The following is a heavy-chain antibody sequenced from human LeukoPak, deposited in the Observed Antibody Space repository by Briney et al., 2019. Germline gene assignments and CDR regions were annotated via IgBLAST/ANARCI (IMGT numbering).Heavy chain of an antibody. J-gene: IGHJ4*02. Sequence: PGGSLRLSCAASGFTFSSYSMNWVRQAPGKGLEWVSSISTTSDYIYYAGSLKGRLTISRDNAKNSLYLQMNSLRAEDTAVYYCARGGVYSQGFDYWDQGTLVTVSS. CDR2: ISTTSDYI. CDR3: ARGGVYSQGFDY. CDR1: GFTFSSYS. V-gene: IGHV3-21*01. D-gene: IGHD5/OR15-5a*01.